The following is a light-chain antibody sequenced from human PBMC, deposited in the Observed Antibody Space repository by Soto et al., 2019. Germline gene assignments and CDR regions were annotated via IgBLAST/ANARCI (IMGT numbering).Light chain of an antibody. CDR1: QSVSNN. CDR3: QQYTNWPRT. Sequence: IVLTQSPGTLSLSPGERATLSCRASQSVSNNYLAWYQQKPGQPPRLLIYGASTRATDFPARFSGSGSGTEFTLTISSLQSEDFAIYYCQQYTNWPRTFGQGTKVDIK. CDR2: GAS. J-gene: IGKJ1*01. V-gene: IGKV3-15*01.